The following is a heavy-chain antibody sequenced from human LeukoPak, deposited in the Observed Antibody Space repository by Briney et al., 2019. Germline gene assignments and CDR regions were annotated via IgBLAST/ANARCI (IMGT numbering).Heavy chain of an antibody. D-gene: IGHD2-15*01. J-gene: IGHJ4*02. CDR1: GGSISGYY. Sequence: SETLSLTCAVSGGSISGYYGSWIRQPAGKGLEWMGRISGSGSTDYDPSLKSRVTMSVDTSKNQFSLKLNSVTAADTAVYYCAREGRSSTPGYWGQGTLVTVSS. CDR3: AREGRSSTPGY. V-gene: IGHV4-4*07. CDR2: ISGSGST.